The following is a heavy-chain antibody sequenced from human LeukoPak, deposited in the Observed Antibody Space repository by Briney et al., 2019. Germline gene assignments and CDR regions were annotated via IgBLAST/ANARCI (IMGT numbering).Heavy chain of an antibody. CDR1: GFTFSSTW. D-gene: IGHD3-10*01. V-gene: IGHV3-74*01. J-gene: IGHJ4*02. CDR3: AKDGPTITMVRGLPDY. Sequence: PGGSLRLSCAASGFTFSSTWMHWFRQGAGKGLVWVSRITSDGRTTIYADSVKGRFSISRDNSKNTLYLQMNSLRAEDTAVYYCAKDGPTITMVRGLPDYWGQGTLVTVSS. CDR2: ITSDGRTT.